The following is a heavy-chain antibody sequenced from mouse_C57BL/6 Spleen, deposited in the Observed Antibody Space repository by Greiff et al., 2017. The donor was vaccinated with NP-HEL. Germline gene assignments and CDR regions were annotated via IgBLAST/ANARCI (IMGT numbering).Heavy chain of an antibody. J-gene: IGHJ2*01. CDR2: INPYNGDT. D-gene: IGHD2-1*01. Sequence: VQLQQSGPELVKPGDSVKISCKASGYSFTGYFMNWVMQSHGKSLEWIGRINPYNGDTFYNQKFKGKATLTVDKSSSTAHMELRSLTSEDSAVYYCAVYYGSYCFDYWGQGTTLTVSS. CDR3: AVYYGSYCFDY. V-gene: IGHV1-20*01. CDR1: GYSFTGYF.